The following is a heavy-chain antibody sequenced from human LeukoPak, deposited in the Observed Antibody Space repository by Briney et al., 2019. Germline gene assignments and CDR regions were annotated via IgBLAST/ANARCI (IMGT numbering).Heavy chain of an antibody. CDR3: ARHTRPNYYDSSGYYSDAFDI. J-gene: IGHJ3*02. D-gene: IGHD3-22*01. Sequence: SETLSLTCTVSGGSISSYYWSWIRQPPGKGLEWIGYIYYSGSTNYNPSLKSRATISVDTSKNQFSLKLSSVTAADTAVYYCARHTRPNYYDSSGYYSDAFDIWGQGTMVTVSS. CDR1: GGSISSYY. V-gene: IGHV4-59*08. CDR2: IYYSGST.